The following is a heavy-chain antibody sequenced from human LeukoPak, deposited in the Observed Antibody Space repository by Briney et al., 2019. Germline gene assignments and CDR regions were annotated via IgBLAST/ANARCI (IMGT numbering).Heavy chain of an antibody. D-gene: IGHD3-10*01. CDR3: AIREGDY. CDR1: GYTFTGYY. J-gene: IGHJ4*02. CDR2: INPNSGGT. Sequence: ASVKVSCKASGYTFTGYYMHWVRQAPGQGLEWMGWINPNSGGTLYAQNFQGRVTMTSDTSITTAYMELGRLTSDDTAVYYCAIREGDYWGQGTLVTVSS. V-gene: IGHV1-2*02.